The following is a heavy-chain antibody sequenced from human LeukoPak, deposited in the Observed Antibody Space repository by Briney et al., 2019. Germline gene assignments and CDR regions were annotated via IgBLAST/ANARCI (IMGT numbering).Heavy chain of an antibody. Sequence: GGSLRLSCAASGFTLSSYAMTWVSQAPDKGLEWVSAISGSDGSTYYADSVKGRFTISRDDSQNTLYLQMNSLSAEDTAVYYCAKVETSGGANCYALDYWGQGTLVTVSS. J-gene: IGHJ4*02. CDR1: GFTLSSYA. CDR3: AKVETSGGANCYALDY. D-gene: IGHD2-2*01. V-gene: IGHV3-23*01. CDR2: ISGSDGST.